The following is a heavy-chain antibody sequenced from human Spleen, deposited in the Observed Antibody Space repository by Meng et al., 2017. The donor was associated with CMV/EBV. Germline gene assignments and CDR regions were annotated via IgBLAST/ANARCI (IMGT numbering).Heavy chain of an antibody. Sequence: SLKISCAASGFTFADYDMHWVRQAPGKGLEWVSGISWSTGSLGYADSVKGRFTISRDNAKNSLYLQMNSLRAEDTALYYCAKAPGPYYYYGMDVWGQGTTVTVSS. D-gene: IGHD1-14*01. V-gene: IGHV3-9*01. J-gene: IGHJ6*02. CDR1: GFTFADYD. CDR3: AKAPGPYYYYGMDV. CDR2: ISWSTGSL.